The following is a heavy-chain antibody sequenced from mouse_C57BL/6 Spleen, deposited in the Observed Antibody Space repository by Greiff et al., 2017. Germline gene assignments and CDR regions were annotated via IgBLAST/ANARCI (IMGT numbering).Heavy chain of an antibody. CDR3: VRQVVANDYFDY. Sequence: EVKLQESGGGLVQPKGSLKLSCAASGFSFNTYAMNWVRQAPGKGLEWVARIRSKSNNYATYYADSVKDRFTISRDDSESMLYLQMNNLKTEDTAMYYCVRQVVANDYFDYWGQGTTLTVSS. D-gene: IGHD1-1*01. J-gene: IGHJ2*01. CDR1: GFSFNTYA. V-gene: IGHV10-1*01. CDR2: IRSKSNNYAT.